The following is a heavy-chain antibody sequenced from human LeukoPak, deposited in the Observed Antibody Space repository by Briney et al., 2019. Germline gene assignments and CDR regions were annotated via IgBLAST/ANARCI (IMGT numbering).Heavy chain of an antibody. CDR1: GFTFSSYG. Sequence: GGSLRLSCAASGFTFSSYGMSWVRQAPGKGLEWVSAISGSGGSTYYADSVKGRFTISRDNSKNTLYLQMNSLRAEDTAVYYCARVPPALSGWEICFDYWGQGTLVTVSS. V-gene: IGHV3-23*01. D-gene: IGHD6-19*01. J-gene: IGHJ4*02. CDR2: ISGSGGST. CDR3: ARVPPALSGWEICFDY.